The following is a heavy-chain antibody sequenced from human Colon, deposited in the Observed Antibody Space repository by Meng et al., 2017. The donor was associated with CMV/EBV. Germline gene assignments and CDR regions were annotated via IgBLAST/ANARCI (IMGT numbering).Heavy chain of an antibody. CDR2: ISSGLSHI. Sequence: GESLKISCAVSGFPLNSHGMHWVHQAPGKGLEWVSSISSGLSHIYYADSVKGRFSISKDDAKNLLFLQMNSLRDEDTAVYYCAGSRGWARPPEFWGKGTLVTVSS. V-gene: IGHV3-21*01. D-gene: IGHD6-19*01. CDR1: GFPLNSHG. J-gene: IGHJ1*01. CDR3: AGSRGWARPPEF.